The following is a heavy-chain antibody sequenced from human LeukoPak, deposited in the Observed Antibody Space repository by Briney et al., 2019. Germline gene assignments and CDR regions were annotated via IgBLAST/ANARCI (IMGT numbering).Heavy chain of an antibody. D-gene: IGHD4-17*01. V-gene: IGHV1-46*03. J-gene: IGHJ4*02. CDR2: INPSGGST. CDR3: AGTMTTVTTILDY. CDR1: GYTFTIYY. Sequence: GASVKVSCTASGYTFTIYYMHWVRQAPGQGLEWMGIINPSGGSTSYAQKFQGRVTMTRDMSTSTVYMELSSLRSEDTAVYYCAGTMTTVTTILDYWGQGTLVTVSS.